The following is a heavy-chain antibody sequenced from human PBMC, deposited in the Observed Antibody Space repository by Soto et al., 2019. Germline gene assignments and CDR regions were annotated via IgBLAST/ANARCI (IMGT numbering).Heavy chain of an antibody. D-gene: IGHD3-10*01. V-gene: IGHV3-53*04. CDR2: IYRGGTS. CDR1: GFIVSTNH. Sequence: EVQLVESGGGLVQPGGSLRLSCAASGFIVSTNHMTWVRQAPGKGLEWVSVIYRGGTSYFADSVEGRFTISRHNSKNTLYLQMNSPRPEDTAVYCWARVGISSGESGFDYWCQGTLVTVSP. J-gene: IGHJ4*02. CDR3: ARVGISSGESGFDY.